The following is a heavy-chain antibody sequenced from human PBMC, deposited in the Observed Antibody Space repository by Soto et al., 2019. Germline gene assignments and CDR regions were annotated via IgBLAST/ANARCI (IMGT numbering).Heavy chain of an antibody. D-gene: IGHD5-12*01. CDR2: ITTDKGKT. CDR3: ARALGYSGYAGMDV. J-gene: IGHJ6*02. V-gene: IGHV1-18*01. CDR1: GYTFTNYG. Sequence: ASVKVSCKTSGYTFTNYGISWVRQAPGQGLEWMGWITTDKGKTTYAQKLQGRVTMTTDTSTNTAYMELRSLRSDDTAVYYCARALGYSGYAGMDVWGQGTTVTVSS.